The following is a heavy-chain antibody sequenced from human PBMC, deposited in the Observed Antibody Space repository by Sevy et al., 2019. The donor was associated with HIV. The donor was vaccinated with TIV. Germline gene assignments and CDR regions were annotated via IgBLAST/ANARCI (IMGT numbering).Heavy chain of an antibody. CDR2: ISADGSNI. V-gene: IGHV3-74*01. J-gene: IGHJ6*02. CDR3: ARQGWGDNPNYYYGMDV. CDR1: GFILSNSW. D-gene: IGHD2-21*01. Sequence: GGSLRLSCAASGFILSNSWMNWVRQVPGEGLVWVSRISADGSNIAYADSVRGRFTISKDNAKNTLYLQMSSLRAEDTAVYYGARQGWGDNPNYYYGMDVWGQGTTVTVSS.